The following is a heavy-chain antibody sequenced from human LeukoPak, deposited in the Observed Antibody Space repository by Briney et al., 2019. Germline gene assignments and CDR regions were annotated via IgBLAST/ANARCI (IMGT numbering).Heavy chain of an antibody. CDR3: ARVRRDIVVVPAAIRGNWFDP. CDR1: GYTFTSYG. CDR2: ISAYNGNT. D-gene: IGHD2-2*02. J-gene: IGHJ5*02. V-gene: IGHV1-18*01. Sequence: ASVKVSCKASGYTFTSYGISWVRQAPAQGLEWMGWISAYNGNTNYAQKLQGRVTMTTDTSTSTAYMELRSLRSDDTAVYYCARVRRDIVVVPAAIRGNWFDPWGQGTLVTVSS.